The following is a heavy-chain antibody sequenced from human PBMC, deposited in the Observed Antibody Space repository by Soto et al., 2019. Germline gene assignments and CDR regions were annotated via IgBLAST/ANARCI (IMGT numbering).Heavy chain of an antibody. V-gene: IGHV3-7*01. CDR2: IKPDGSEQ. CDR3: ARGGGWYLES. CDR1: GFYFTNSW. D-gene: IGHD6-19*01. Sequence: EVQLVESGGGLVQPGGSLRLSCAASGFYFTNSWMTWVRQTPERGLEWVANIKPDGSEQYYLDSVKGRITISRDNAKQSLFLQMNSLRVEDTAVYYCARGGGWYLESWGPGTLVTVSS. J-gene: IGHJ5*02.